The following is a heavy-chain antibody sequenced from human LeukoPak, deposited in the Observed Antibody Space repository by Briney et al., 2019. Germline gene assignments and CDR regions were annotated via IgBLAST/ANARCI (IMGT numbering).Heavy chain of an antibody. CDR1: GGSFTGYY. CDR3: VRGILEYYYFDL. CDR2: INYRGAT. Sequence: KTSETLSLTCGVSGGSFTGYYWSWIRQAPGKGLEWIGEINYRGATNYKPSLRSRVTISKDTSENQFSLKLSSVTAADTAVYSCVRGILEYYYFDLWGRGTLVTVSS. D-gene: IGHD3-3*01. J-gene: IGHJ2*01. V-gene: IGHV4-34*01.